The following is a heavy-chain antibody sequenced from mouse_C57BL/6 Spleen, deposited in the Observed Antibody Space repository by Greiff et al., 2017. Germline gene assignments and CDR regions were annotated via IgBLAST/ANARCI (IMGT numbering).Heavy chain of an antibody. Sequence: VQLQQPGAELVMPGASVKLSCKASGYTFTSYWMHWVKQRPGQGLEWIGEIDPSASYTNYNQKFKGKSTLTVDKSSSTAYMQLSSLTSEDSAVYYCARKGGTTAYYFDYWGQGTTLTVSS. V-gene: IGHV1-69*01. J-gene: IGHJ2*01. CDR2: IDPSASYT. CDR1: GYTFTSYW. CDR3: ARKGGTTAYYFDY. D-gene: IGHD1-2*01.